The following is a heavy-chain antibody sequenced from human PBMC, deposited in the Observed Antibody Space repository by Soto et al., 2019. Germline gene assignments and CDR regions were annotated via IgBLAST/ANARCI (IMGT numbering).Heavy chain of an antibody. CDR2: IYHSGST. Sequence: SETLSLTCAVSGGSISSSNWWSWVRQPPGKGLEWIGEIYHSGSTNYNPSLKSRVTISVDKSKNQFSLKLSSVTAADTAVYYCARDLADIVVVPAARKNDQVYYYYGMDVWGQGTTVSVSS. CDR3: ARDLADIVVVPAARKNDQVYYYYGMDV. CDR1: GGSISSSNW. V-gene: IGHV4-4*02. J-gene: IGHJ6*02. D-gene: IGHD2-2*01.